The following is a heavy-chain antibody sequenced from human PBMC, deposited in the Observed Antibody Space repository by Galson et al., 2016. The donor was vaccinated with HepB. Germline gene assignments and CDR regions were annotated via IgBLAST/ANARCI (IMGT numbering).Heavy chain of an antibody. J-gene: IGHJ4*02. V-gene: IGHV4-59*01. CDR1: GGSISNYY. D-gene: IGHD6-13*01. CDR3: ARDRGSAAGFDY. Sequence: ETLSLTCTVSGGSISNYYWSWIRQPPGKGLEWIAYIYYSGSTNQNPSLKSRVTISVDTSKNQFSLQLRSVTAANTAVYYCARDRGSAAGFDYWGQGTLVTVSS. CDR2: IYYSGST.